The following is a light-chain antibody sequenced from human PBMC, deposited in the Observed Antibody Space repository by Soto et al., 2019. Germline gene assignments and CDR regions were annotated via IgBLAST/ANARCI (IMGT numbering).Light chain of an antibody. Sequence: DIQMTQSPSSLSASVGDRVTIACQASQDISNHLNWYQQKPGKAPKLLIYDASNLETGVPSRFSGSGSGADFTFTISSLQPEDIATYYCQQYNSYPLTFGGGTKVDIK. CDR2: DAS. CDR1: QDISNH. V-gene: IGKV1-33*01. J-gene: IGKJ4*01. CDR3: QQYNSYPLT.